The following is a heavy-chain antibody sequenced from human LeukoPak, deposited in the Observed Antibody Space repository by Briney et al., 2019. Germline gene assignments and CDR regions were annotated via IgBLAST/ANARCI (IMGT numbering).Heavy chain of an antibody. CDR3: ARSFGELFPNDY. Sequence: ASVKVSCKVSGYTLTELSMHWVRQAPGKGLEWMGGFDPEDGETIYAQKFQGRVTMTEDTSTDTAYMELSSLRSEDTAVYYCARSFGELFPNDYWGQGTLVTVSS. D-gene: IGHD3-10*01. CDR1: GYTLTELS. J-gene: IGHJ4*02. V-gene: IGHV1-24*01. CDR2: FDPEDGET.